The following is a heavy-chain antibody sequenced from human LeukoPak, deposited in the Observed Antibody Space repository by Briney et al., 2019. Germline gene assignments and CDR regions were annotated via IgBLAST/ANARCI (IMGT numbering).Heavy chain of an antibody. V-gene: IGHV3-74*03. CDR2: IKNDGSSP. J-gene: IGHJ6*02. CDR1: GFTFSSYT. CDR3: ARGASGMDV. Sequence: GGSLRLSCAASGFTFSSYTMHWVRQAPGEGLVWVSRIKNDGSSPTYADSVKGRFTISRDNAKNTLDLQMNSLRAEDTAVYYCARGASGMDVWGQGSTVTVSS.